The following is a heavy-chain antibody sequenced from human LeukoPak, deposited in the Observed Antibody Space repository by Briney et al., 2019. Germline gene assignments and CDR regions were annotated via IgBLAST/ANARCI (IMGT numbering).Heavy chain of an antibody. D-gene: IGHD3-22*01. Sequence: GGSLRLSCEASGFTFSSYSMNWVRQAPGKGLEWVSSISSSSSYIYYADSVKGRFTISRDNAKNSLYLQMNSLRAEDTAVYYCASGNYYDSSGYYEKPFDYWGQGTLVTVSS. J-gene: IGHJ4*02. V-gene: IGHV3-21*04. CDR3: ASGNYYDSSGYYEKPFDY. CDR1: GFTFSSYS. CDR2: ISSSSSYI.